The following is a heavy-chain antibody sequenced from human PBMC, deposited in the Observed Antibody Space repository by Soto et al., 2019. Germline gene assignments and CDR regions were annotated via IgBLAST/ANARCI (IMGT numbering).Heavy chain of an antibody. J-gene: IGHJ4*02. CDR1: GYAFSSYA. CDR2: ISAGNGNT. CDR3: ARETTVEMATTALDY. V-gene: IGHV1-3*01. D-gene: IGHD5-12*01. Sequence: ASVKVSCKASGYAFSSYAMHWVRQAPEQRLEWMGWISAGNGNTKYSQKFQGRVTITRDTSASTAYMELSSLRSEDTAVYYCARETTVEMATTALDYWGQGTLVTVSS.